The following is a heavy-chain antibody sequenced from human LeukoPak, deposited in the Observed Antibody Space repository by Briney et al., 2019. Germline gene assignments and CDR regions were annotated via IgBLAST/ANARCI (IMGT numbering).Heavy chain of an antibody. CDR2: MSYDGSDK. D-gene: IGHD6-19*01. CDR1: GFTFSSYA. J-gene: IGHJ4*02. V-gene: IGHV3-30*03. CDR3: AGVSESGWYYFDY. Sequence: GGSLRLSCAASGFTFSSYAMHWVRQAPGKGLEWVAVMSYDGSDKYYADSVKGRFSISRDNSKNTLDMQMSSLRDEDTAVYYCAGVSESGWYYFDYWGQGTLVTVSS.